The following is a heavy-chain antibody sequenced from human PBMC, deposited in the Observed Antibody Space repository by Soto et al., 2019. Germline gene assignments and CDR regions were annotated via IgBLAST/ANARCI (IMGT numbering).Heavy chain of an antibody. Sequence: QVQLVESGGGVVQPGRSLRLSCAASGFTFSSYGMHWVRQAPGKGLEWVAVIWYDGSNKYYADSVKGRFTISRDNSKNTLYLQMNSLRAEDTAVYYGAKTYSSGCYVDYWGQGTLVSVSS. J-gene: IGHJ4*02. D-gene: IGHD6-19*01. CDR2: IWYDGSNK. V-gene: IGHV3-33*06. CDR3: AKTYSSGCYVDY. CDR1: GFTFSSYG.